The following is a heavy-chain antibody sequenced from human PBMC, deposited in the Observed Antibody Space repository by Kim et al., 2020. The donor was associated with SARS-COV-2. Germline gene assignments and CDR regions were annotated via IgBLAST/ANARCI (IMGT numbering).Heavy chain of an antibody. CDR2: INHSGST. V-gene: IGHV4-34*01. J-gene: IGHJ4*02. D-gene: IGHD3-10*01. CDR3: ARCVYGSGSYYAMFDY. CDR1: GGSFSGYY. Sequence: SETLSLTCAVYGGSFSGYYWSWIRQPPGKGLEWIGEINHSGSTNYNPSLKSRVTISVDTSKNQFSLKLSSVTAADTAVYYCARCVYGSGSYYAMFDYWGQGTLVTVSS.